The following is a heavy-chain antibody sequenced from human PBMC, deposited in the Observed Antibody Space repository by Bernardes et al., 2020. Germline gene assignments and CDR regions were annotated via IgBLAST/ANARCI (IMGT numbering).Heavy chain of an antibody. V-gene: IGHV3-48*03. CDR1: GFTFSSYE. CDR2: ISSSGSTI. CDR3: ARGTCSSTSCHYDAFDI. Sequence: GGSLRLSCAASGFTFSSYEMNWVRQAPGKGLEWVSYISSSGSTIYYADSVKGRFTISRDNAKNSLYLQMNSLRAEDTAVYYCARGTCSSTSCHYDAFDIWGQGTMVTVSS. J-gene: IGHJ3*02. D-gene: IGHD2-2*01.